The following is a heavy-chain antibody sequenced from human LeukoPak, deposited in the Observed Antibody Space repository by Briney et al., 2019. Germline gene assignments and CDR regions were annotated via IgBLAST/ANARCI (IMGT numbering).Heavy chain of an antibody. D-gene: IGHD3-16*02. J-gene: IGHJ4*02. Sequence: PGGSLRLSCAASGFTFSSYGMHWVRQAPGKGLEWVADIWYDGSNKYYADSVKGRFTISGDNSKNTLYLQMNSLRAEDTAVYYCAKDQERIMITFGGVIVTSPLDYWGQGTLVTVSS. CDR3: AKDQERIMITFGGVIVTSPLDY. V-gene: IGHV3-33*06. CDR1: GFTFSSYG. CDR2: IWYDGSNK.